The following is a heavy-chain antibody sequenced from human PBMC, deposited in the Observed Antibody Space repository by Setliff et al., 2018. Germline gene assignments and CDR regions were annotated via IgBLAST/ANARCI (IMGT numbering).Heavy chain of an antibody. CDR1: GFSFTTYT. D-gene: IGHD6-19*01. V-gene: IGHV3-21*04. CDR2: IDTSSTWI. J-gene: IGHJ4*02. Sequence: GGSLRLSCAASGFSFTTYTMNWIRQAPGQGLEWVSSIDTSSTWIYYADSVKGRFTISRDNAENSLYLQMNSLRAEDTAMYHCASHNPTRRAVDSTPIDCWGQGALVTVSS. CDR3: ASHNPTRRAVDSTPIDC.